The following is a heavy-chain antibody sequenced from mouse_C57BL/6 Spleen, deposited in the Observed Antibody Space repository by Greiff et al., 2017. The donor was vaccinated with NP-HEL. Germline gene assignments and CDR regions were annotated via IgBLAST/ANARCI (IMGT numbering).Heavy chain of an antibody. CDR3: ASVFDEGYFDV. V-gene: IGHV1-82*01. CDR2: IYPGDGDT. CDR1: GYSFSSSW. Sequence: VQLQQSGPELVKPGASVKISCKASGYSFSSSWMNWVKQRPGKGLEWIGRIYPGDGDTNYNGKFKGKATLTAGKSSSTAYMQLSSRTSEDSAVYFCASVFDEGYFDVWGTGTTVTVSS. J-gene: IGHJ1*03.